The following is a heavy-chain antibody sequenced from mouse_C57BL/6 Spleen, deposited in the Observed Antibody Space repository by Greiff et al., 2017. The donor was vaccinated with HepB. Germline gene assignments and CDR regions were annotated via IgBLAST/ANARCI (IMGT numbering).Heavy chain of an antibody. V-gene: IGHV1-15*01. CDR2: IDPETGGT. CDR3: TRDYGSSP. J-gene: IGHJ2*01. CDR1: GYTFTDYE. Sequence: QVHVKQSGAELVRPGASVTLSCKASGYTFTDYEMHWVKQTPVHGLEWIGAIDPETGGTAYNQKFKGKAILTADKSSSTAYMELRSLTSEDSAVYYCTRDYGSSPWGQGTTLTVSS. D-gene: IGHD1-1*01.